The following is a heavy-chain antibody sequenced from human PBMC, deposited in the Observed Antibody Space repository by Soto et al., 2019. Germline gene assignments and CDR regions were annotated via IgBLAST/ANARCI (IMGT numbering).Heavy chain of an antibody. Sequence: PGGSLRLSCAGSGFTPTTTPLSWVRQPPGKGLEWVTTISGTASRTYYVDSVKGRFFISRDNSKNTVTLQMNNLTVDDTAVYYCATSFRHFDNWGQGTRVTVYS. CDR1: GFTPTTTP. CDR2: ISGTASRT. J-gene: IGHJ4*02. V-gene: IGHV3-23*01. CDR3: ATSFRHFDN.